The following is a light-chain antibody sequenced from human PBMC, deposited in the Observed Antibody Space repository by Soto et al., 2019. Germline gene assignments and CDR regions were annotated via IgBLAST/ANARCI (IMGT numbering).Light chain of an antibody. CDR3: QQFDSSVT. CDR1: QSGSSTF. J-gene: IGKJ1*01. CDR2: GAS. Sequence: EIVLTQSPGSLSLSPGERATLSCRASQSGSSTFFAWYQQRPGQAPRLLMYGASSRATGIPERFSGSGSGTDFTLTISRLEPEDFAVYYCQQFDSSVTFGQGTKVEIK. V-gene: IGKV3-20*01.